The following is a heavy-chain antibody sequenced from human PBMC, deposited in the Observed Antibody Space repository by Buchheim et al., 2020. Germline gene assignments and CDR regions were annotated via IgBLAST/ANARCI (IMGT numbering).Heavy chain of an antibody. V-gene: IGHV5-51*01. D-gene: IGHD2-8*02. J-gene: IGHJ6*02. CDR3: ARTSWWARGDGYYYVMDV. Sequence: EVQLVQSGAEVKKPGESLKISCKASGYSFTGYWIGWVRQMPGKGLEWMGIIHPDDSDTKYSPSFQGQVTISADKSTSTAYLQWSSLKASDTVMYYCARTSWWARGDGYYYVMDVWGQGTT. CDR1: GYSFTGYW. CDR2: IHPDDSDT.